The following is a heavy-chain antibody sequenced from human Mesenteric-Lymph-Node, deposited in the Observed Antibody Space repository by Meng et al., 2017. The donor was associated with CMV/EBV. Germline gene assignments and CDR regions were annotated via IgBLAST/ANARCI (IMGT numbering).Heavy chain of an antibody. D-gene: IGHD3-3*01. CDR3: AKVSLEWLSLYYFDY. CDR2: VSGSGGST. CDR1: GLTFSDYA. V-gene: IGHV3-23*01. Sequence: ASGLTFSDYAMTWVRQAPGKGLQWVSAVSGSGGSTYYADSVKGRFTISRDNSKNTLYLQMNSLRAEDTAVYYCAKVSLEWLSLYYFDYWGQGTLVTV. J-gene: IGHJ4*02.